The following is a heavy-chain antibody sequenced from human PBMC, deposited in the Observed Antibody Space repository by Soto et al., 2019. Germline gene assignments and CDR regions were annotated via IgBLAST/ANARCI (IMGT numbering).Heavy chain of an antibody. CDR2: IKSKTDGGTT. CDR1: GFTFSNAW. J-gene: IGHJ6*02. D-gene: IGHD4-17*01. Sequence: GGSLRLSCAASGFTFSNAWMSWVRQAPGKGLEWVGRIKSKTDGGTTGYAAPVKGRFTISRDDSKNTLYLQMNSLKTEDTAVYYCTTGGHYGDYVRFVDYYYGMDVWGQGTTVTVSS. CDR3: TTGGHYGDYVRFVDYYYGMDV. V-gene: IGHV3-15*01.